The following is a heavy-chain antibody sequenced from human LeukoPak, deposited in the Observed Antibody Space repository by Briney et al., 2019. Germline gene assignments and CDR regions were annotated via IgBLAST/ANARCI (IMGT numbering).Heavy chain of an antibody. V-gene: IGHV4-4*02. CDR3: ARGVPTRPFDY. CDR2: IYHSGST. CDR1: GGSISSSNW. D-gene: IGHD1-1*01. J-gene: IGHJ4*02. Sequence: SETLSLTCAVSGGSISSSNWWSWVRQPPGKGLEWIGEIYHSGSTNYNPSLKSRVTISVDTSKNQFSLKLSSVTAADTAVYYCARGVPTRPFDYWGQGTLVTVSS.